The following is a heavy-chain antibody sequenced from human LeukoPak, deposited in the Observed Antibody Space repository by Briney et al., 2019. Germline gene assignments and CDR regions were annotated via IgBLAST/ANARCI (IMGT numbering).Heavy chain of an antibody. CDR2: IIPIFGTA. J-gene: IGHJ6*03. CDR1: GGTFSSYA. Sequence: ASVKVSCKASGGTFSSYAISWVRQAPGQGLEWMGGIIPIFGTANYAQKFQGRVTITADKSTSTAYMELSSLRSEDTAVYYCARDVSNCSSTSCYYYMDVWGKGTTVTISS. D-gene: IGHD2-2*01. V-gene: IGHV1-69*06. CDR3: ARDVSNCSSTSCYYYMDV.